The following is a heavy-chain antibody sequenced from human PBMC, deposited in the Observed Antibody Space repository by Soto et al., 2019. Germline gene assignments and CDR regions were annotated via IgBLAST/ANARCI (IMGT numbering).Heavy chain of an antibody. CDR3: ARGWTGTLGVPDY. D-gene: IGHD1-7*01. V-gene: IGHV4-61*01. CDR1: GGSVSSGSYY. CDR2: IYYSGST. J-gene: IGHJ4*02. Sequence: SETLSLTCTVSGGSVSSGSYYWSWIRQPPGKGLEWIGYIYYSGSTNYNPSLKSRVTISVDTSKNQFSLKLSSVTAADTAVYYCARGWTGTLGVPDYWGQGTLVTVSS.